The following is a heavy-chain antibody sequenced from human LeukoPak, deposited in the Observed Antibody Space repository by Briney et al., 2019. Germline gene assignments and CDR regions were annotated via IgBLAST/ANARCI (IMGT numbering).Heavy chain of an antibody. D-gene: IGHD5-24*01. CDR2: MYYSGST. V-gene: IGHV4-39*01. Sequence: SETLSLTCIVCGGSFSSSSYYWGWIRQPPGKGLEWIGSMYYSGSTYYNASLRSRVTIYVDTSKNQFSLKLSSVTAADTAVYYCARHFDRDGYKSNAFDIWGQGTMVTVSS. CDR3: ARHFDRDGYKSNAFDI. CDR1: GGSFSSSSYY. J-gene: IGHJ3*02.